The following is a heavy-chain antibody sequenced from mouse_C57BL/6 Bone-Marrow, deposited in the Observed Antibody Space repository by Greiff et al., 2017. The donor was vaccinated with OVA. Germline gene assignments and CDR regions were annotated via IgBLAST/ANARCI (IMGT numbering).Heavy chain of an antibody. D-gene: IGHD1-1*01. CDR2: INPDSSTI. Sequence: EVQRVESGGGLVQPGGSLKLSCAASGIDFSRYWMSWVRRAPGKGLEWIGEINPDSSTINYAPSLKDKFIISRDNAKNTLYLQMSKVRSEDTALYYCARALLYGSSYHYAMDYWGQGTSVTVSS. J-gene: IGHJ4*01. V-gene: IGHV4-1*01. CDR3: ARALLYGSSYHYAMDY. CDR1: GIDFSRYW.